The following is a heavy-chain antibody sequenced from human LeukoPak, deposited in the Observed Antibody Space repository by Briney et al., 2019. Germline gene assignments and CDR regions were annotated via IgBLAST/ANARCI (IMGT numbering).Heavy chain of an antibody. CDR2: IRSKAYGGTT. Sequence: GGSLRLSCTASGFTFGDYAMSWVRQAPGKGLEWVGFIRSKAYGGTTEYAASVKGRFTISRDDSKSIAYLQMNSLKTEDTAVYYCTRGVELRYFDWPQVNVAYNWFDPWGQGTQVTVSS. V-gene: IGHV3-49*04. J-gene: IGHJ5*02. CDR1: GFTFGDYA. CDR3: TRGVELRYFDWPQVNVAYNWFDP. D-gene: IGHD3-9*01.